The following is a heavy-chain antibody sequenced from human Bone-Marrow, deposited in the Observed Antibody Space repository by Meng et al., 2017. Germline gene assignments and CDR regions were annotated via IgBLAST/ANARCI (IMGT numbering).Heavy chain of an antibody. V-gene: IGHV2-5*02. J-gene: IGHJ4*02. Sequence: LKESGPTLVKPPAHLPLTCTLSGFSLSTSGVGVGRIRQPPGKALEWIALIYWDDNKRYSPSLKSRLTIPKDTSKNQVVLTMTNMDPVATATYYCAHSQYSSGWFTLDYWGQGTLVTVSS. CDR1: GFSLSTSGVG. CDR2: IYWDDNK. D-gene: IGHD6-19*01. CDR3: AHSQYSSGWFTLDY.